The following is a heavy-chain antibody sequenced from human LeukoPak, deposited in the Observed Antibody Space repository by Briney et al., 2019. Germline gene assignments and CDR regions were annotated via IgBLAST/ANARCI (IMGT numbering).Heavy chain of an antibody. J-gene: IGHJ5*02. V-gene: IGHV4-34*01. CDR1: GGSFSGYY. CDR2: INHSGST. Sequence: PSETLSLTCAVYGGSFSGYYWSWIRQPPGKGLEWIGEINHSGSTNYNPSLKSRVTISVDTSKNQFSLKLSSVTAADTAVYYCARGPRYFGWFDPWGQGTLVTASS. D-gene: IGHD3-9*01. CDR3: ARGPRYFGWFDP.